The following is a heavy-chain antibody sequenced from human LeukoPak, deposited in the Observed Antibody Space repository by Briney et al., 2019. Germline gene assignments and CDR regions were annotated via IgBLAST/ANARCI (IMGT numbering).Heavy chain of an antibody. CDR2: IRYDGSNK. D-gene: IGHD4-11*01. Sequence: GGSLRLSCAASGFTFSSYGMHWVRQAPGKGLEWVAFIRYDGSNKYYADSVKGRFTISRDNSKNTLYLQMNSLRAEDTAVYYCARQELALTPAHFDYWGQGTLVTVPS. V-gene: IGHV3-30*02. CDR3: ARQELALTPAHFDY. J-gene: IGHJ4*02. CDR1: GFTFSSYG.